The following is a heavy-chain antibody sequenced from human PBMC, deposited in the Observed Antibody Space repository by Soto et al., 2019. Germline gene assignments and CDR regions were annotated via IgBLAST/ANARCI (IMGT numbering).Heavy chain of an antibody. CDR1: GYSISSGYY. CDR3: ARVREVYDSSGHFQYYFDY. J-gene: IGHJ4*02. CDR2: IYHSGST. D-gene: IGHD3-22*01. Sequence: SETLSLTCAVSGYSISSGYYWGWIRQPPGKGLEWIGSIYHSGSTYYNPSLKSRVTISVDTSKNQFSLKLSSVTAADTAVYYCARVREVYDSSGHFQYYFDYWGQGPLVTVSS. V-gene: IGHV4-38-2*01.